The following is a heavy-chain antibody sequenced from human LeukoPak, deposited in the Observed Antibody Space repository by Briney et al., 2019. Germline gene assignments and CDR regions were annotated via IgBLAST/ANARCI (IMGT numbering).Heavy chain of an antibody. D-gene: IGHD2-2*01. J-gene: IGHJ6*02. CDR3: ARAGYCSSTSCDANYYYGMDV. CDR2: ISSSSSYI. V-gene: IGHV3-21*01. Sequence: PGGSLRLSCAASGFTFSSYSMSWVRQAPGKGLEWVSSISSSSSYIYYADSVKGRFTISRDNAKNSLYLQMNSLRAEDTAVYYCARAGYCSSTSCDANYYYGMDVWGQGTTVTVSS. CDR1: GFTFSSYS.